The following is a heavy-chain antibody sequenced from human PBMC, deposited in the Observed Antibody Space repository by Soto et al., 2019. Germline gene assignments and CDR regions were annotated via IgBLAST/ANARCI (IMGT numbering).Heavy chain of an antibody. V-gene: IGHV3-9*01. CDR1: GFTFDDYA. CDR3: AKVSSLRLGYLGYVDY. J-gene: IGHJ4*02. CDR2: ITWNSGTI. D-gene: IGHD3-16*01. Sequence: EVQLVESGGGLVQAGRSLRLSCAASGFTFDDYAMHWVRQTPGRGLEWVSGITWNSGTIGYADSVKGRVTISRDNAKDSLYLQISSLRAEDTALYYCAKVSSLRLGYLGYVDYWGQGALVTVSS.